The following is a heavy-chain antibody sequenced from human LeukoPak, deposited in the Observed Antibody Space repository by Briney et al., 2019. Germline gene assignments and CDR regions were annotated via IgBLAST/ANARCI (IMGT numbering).Heavy chain of an antibody. CDR2: INHSGST. CDR3: ATYCSSTSCYVTFDI. V-gene: IGHV4-34*01. Sequence: SETLSLTCAVYGGSFSGYYWSWIRQPPGKGLEWIGEINHSGSTNYNPSLKSRVTISVDTSKNQFSLKLSSVTAADTAVYYCATYCSSTSCYVTFDIWGQGTMVTVSS. D-gene: IGHD2-2*01. J-gene: IGHJ3*02. CDR1: GGSFSGYY.